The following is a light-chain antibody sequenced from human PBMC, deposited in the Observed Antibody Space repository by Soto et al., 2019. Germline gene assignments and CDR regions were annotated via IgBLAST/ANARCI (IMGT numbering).Light chain of an antibody. V-gene: IGKV3-20*01. J-gene: IGKJ2*01. CDR2: GAS. Sequence: SAWTQSLGPLSLSPGERATLSCRASQRVSSNYVAWYQHKPGQAPRLLIHGASIRATGIPDRFSGSGSGTDFTLTISRLEPEDFAVYYCHQYGTLPYAFGQGTKLQIK. CDR1: QRVSSNY. CDR3: HQYGTLPYA.